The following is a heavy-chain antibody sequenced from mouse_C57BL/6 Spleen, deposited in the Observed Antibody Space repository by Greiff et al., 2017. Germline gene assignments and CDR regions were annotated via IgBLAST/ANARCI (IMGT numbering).Heavy chain of an antibody. CDR2: IYPGDGDT. Sequence: VKLMESGPELVKPGASVKISCKASGYAFSSSWMNWVKQRPGKGLEWIGRIYPGDGDTNYNGKFKGKATLTADKSSSTAYMQLSSLTSEDSAVYFCARPFITTVVAPFDYWGQGTTLTVSS. CDR1: GYAFSSSW. CDR3: ARPFITTVVAPFDY. D-gene: IGHD1-1*01. J-gene: IGHJ2*01. V-gene: IGHV1-82*01.